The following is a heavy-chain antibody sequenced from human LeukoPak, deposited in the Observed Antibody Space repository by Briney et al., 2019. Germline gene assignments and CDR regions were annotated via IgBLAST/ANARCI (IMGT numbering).Heavy chain of an antibody. J-gene: IGHJ3*02. CDR1: GYTFTGYY. CDR3: ARPQAHLYAFDI. CDR2: INPNSGGT. V-gene: IGHV1-2*02. Sequence: ASVKVSCKASGYTFTGYYMHWVRQAPGQGLEWMGWINPNSGGTNYAQKFQGRVTMTRDTSISTAYMELSRLRSDDTAVYYCARPQAHLYAFDIWGQGTMVTVSS.